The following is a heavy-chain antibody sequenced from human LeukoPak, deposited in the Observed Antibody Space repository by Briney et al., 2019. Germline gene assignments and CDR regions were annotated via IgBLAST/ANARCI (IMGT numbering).Heavy chain of an antibody. CDR3: ASYSGSYKNWFDP. J-gene: IGHJ5*02. Sequence: PSETLSLTCTVSGGSISSCYWSWIRQPPGKGLEWIGYIYYSGSTNYNPSLKSRVTISVDTSKNQFSLKLSSVTAADTAVYYCASYSGSYKNWFDPWGQGTLVTVSS. CDR1: GGSISSCY. V-gene: IGHV4-59*01. D-gene: IGHD1-26*01. CDR2: IYYSGST.